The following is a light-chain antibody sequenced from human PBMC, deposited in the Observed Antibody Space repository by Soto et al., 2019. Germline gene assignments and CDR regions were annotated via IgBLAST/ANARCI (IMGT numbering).Light chain of an antibody. CDR1: QSVSSN. CDR3: QQYNNWPRT. V-gene: IGKV3-15*01. CDR2: GAF. J-gene: IGKJ1*01. Sequence: EIVMTQSPATLSVSPGERATLSCRASQSVSSNLAWYQQTPGQAPRLLIYGAFTRATGIPVRFSGSGSGTEFTLTISSLQSEDFAVYYCQQYNNWPRTFGQGTKVEIK.